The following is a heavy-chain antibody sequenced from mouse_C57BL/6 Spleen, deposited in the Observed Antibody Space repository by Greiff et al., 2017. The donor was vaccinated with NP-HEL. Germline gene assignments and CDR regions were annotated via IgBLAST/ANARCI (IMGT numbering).Heavy chain of an antibody. CDR1: GYSITSGYY. Sequence: DVKLQESGPGLVQPSQSLSLTCSVTGYSITSGYYWNWIRQFPGNKLEWMGYISYDGSNNYNPSLKIRISITRDSSKHQFFLKLNSVTTEDTATYYWARGDGYYGEGYFVVWGTGTTVTVAS. V-gene: IGHV3-6*01. J-gene: IGHJ1*03. D-gene: IGHD2-3*01. CDR2: ISYDGSN. CDR3: ARGDGYYGEGYFVV.